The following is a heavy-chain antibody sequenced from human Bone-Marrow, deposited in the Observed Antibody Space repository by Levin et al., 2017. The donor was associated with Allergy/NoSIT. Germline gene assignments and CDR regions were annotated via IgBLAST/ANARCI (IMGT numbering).Heavy chain of an antibody. D-gene: IGHD1-26*01. V-gene: IGHV3-13*01. CDR3: ARTYGGEYFDS. CDR1: GFTFRTYD. J-gene: IGHJ4*02. CDR2: FGIAGDT. Sequence: LSLTCVASGFTFRTYDMHWVRQAPGKGLEWVSVFGIAGDTYYADSVKGRFTISRETAKNSLYLQMNSLRAGDTAVYYCARTYGGEYFDSWGQGTLVTVSS.